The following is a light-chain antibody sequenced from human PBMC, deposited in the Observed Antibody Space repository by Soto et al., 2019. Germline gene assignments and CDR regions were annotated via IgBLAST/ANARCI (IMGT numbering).Light chain of an antibody. CDR1: QSVSSS. CDR2: DAS. J-gene: IGKJ1*01. CDR3: QQHNNWPQT. Sequence: EIVMTQSPATLSVSPGERATLSCRASQSVSSSLAWYQQKPGQAPRLLIYDASTRATGIPARFSGSGSGTEFTLTISSLQSEDFALHYCQQHNNWPQTFGQGTKVEIK. V-gene: IGKV3-15*01.